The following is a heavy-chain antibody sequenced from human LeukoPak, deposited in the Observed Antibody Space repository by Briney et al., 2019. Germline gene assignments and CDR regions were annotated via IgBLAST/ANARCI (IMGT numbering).Heavy chain of an antibody. V-gene: IGHV5-51*01. D-gene: IGHD3-22*01. CDR1: GYSFTSYW. Sequence: GESLKISCKGSGYSFTSYWIGWVRQMPGKGLEWMGIIYPGGSDTRYSPSFQGQVTISADKSISTAYLQWSSLKASDTAMYYCARHSVGYYYDSSGYYPPSGMDVWGQGTTVTVSS. CDR3: ARHSVGYYYDSSGYYPPSGMDV. J-gene: IGHJ6*02. CDR2: IYPGGSDT.